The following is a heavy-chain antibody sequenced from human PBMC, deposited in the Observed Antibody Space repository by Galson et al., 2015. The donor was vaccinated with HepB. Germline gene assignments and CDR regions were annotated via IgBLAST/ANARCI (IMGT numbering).Heavy chain of an antibody. CDR2: ISNDGIST. D-gene: IGHD3-10*01. J-gene: IGHJ6*02. Sequence: SLRLSCAASELPFSRYWMHWVRQAPGKGLVWVSRISNDGISTTYADSVKGRFTISRDNAKSTLYLQMNSLRTEDTAVYYCARAFRGVLPYYGMDVWGQGATVTVSS. V-gene: IGHV3-74*01. CDR1: ELPFSRYW. CDR3: ARAFRGVLPYYGMDV.